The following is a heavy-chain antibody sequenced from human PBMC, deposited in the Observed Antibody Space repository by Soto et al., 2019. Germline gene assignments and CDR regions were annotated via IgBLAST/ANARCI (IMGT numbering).Heavy chain of an antibody. CDR1: GFTFSSYS. CDR2: ISSSSSYI. V-gene: IGHV3-21*01. J-gene: IGHJ4*02. Sequence: KAGGSLRLSCAASGFTFSSYSMNWVRQAPGKGLEWVSSISSSSSYIYYADSVKGRFTISRDNAKNSLYLQMNSLRAEDTAVYYCATRGAGSGWSDYWGQGTLVTVSS. D-gene: IGHD6-19*01. CDR3: ATRGAGSGWSDY.